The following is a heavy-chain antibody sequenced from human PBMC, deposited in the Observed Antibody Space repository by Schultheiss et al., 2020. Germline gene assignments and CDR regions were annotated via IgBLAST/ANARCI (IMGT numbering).Heavy chain of an antibody. D-gene: IGHD5-18*01. CDR1: GFTFSDYY. J-gene: IGHJ6*02. V-gene: IGHV3-11*04. Sequence: GGSLRLSCAASGFTFSDYYMSWIRQAPGKGLEWVSYISSSGSTIYYADSVKGRFTISRDNSKNTLYLQMNSLRAEDTAVYYCARDQEYSYQTQFYYYYGMDVWGQGTTVNVSS. CDR2: ISSSGSTI. CDR3: ARDQEYSYQTQFYYYYGMDV.